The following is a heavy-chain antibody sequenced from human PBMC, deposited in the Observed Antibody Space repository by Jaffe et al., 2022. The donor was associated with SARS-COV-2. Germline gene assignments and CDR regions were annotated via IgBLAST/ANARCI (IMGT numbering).Heavy chain of an antibody. V-gene: IGHV1-18*01. Sequence: QVQLVQSGAEVKKPGASVKVSCKASGYTFTSYGISWVRQAPGQGLEWMGWISAYNGNTNYAQKLQGRVTMTTDTSTSTAYMELRSLRSDDTAVYYCARSIAVAVGGLWADYYYGMDVWGQGTTVTVSS. J-gene: IGHJ6*02. CDR3: ARSIAVAVGGLWADYYYGMDV. CDR1: GYTFTSYG. CDR2: ISAYNGNT. D-gene: IGHD6-19*01.